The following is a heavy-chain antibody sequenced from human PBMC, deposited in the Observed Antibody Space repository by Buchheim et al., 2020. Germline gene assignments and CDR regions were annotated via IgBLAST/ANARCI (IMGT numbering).Heavy chain of an antibody. CDR1: GFTFISYA. CDR3: ARDNSDYGMDV. Sequence: QVQLVESGGGVVQPGRSLRLSCAASGFTFISYAMHWVRQAPGKGLEWVAVISYDGSNKYYADSVKGRFTISRDNSKNTLYLQMNSLRAEDTAVYYCARDNSDYGMDVWGQGTT. CDR2: ISYDGSNK. J-gene: IGHJ6*02. V-gene: IGHV3-30-3*01. D-gene: IGHD2/OR15-2a*01.